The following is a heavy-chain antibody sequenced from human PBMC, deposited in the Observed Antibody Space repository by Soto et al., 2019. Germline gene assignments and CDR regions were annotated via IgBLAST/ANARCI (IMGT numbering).Heavy chain of an antibody. D-gene: IGHD3-3*01. V-gene: IGHV4-59*01. J-gene: IGHJ3*02. CDR1: GGSISSYY. CDR2: IYYSGST. Sequence: PSETLCITCTVSGGSISSYYWSWIRQPPEKGLERIGYIYYSGSTNYNPSLKSRVTVSVDTSKNQFSLKLSSVPVADTALYYFATDYSDFWTGYPGVVFEIWVQGTLVTAS. CDR3: ATDYSDFWTGYPGVVFEI.